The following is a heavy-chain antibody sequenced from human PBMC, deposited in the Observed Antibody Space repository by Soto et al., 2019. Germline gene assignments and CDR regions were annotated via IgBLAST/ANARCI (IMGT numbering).Heavy chain of an antibody. CDR2: IYYSGST. D-gene: IGHD3-10*01. CDR1: GGSISSYY. CDR3: ARGDRGYGSGSYYLFDY. V-gene: IGHV4-59*01. J-gene: IGHJ4*02. Sequence: SETLSLTCTVSGGSISSYYWSWIRQPPGKGLEWIGYIYYSGSTNYNPSLKSRVTISVDTSKNQFSLKLSSVTAADTAVYYCARGDRGYGSGSYYLFDYWGQGTLVTVSS.